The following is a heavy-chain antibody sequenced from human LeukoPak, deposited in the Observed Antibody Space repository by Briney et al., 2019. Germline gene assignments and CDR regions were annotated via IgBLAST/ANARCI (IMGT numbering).Heavy chain of an antibody. Sequence: GASVKVSCKASGYTFTVYYMHWVRQAPGQGLEWMGWLNPNSGGTNYAQKFQGRVTMTRDTSISTAYMELSRLRSDDTAVYYCARDVGIAARVWFDPWGQGTLVTVSS. CDR2: LNPNSGGT. CDR1: GYTFTVYY. J-gene: IGHJ5*02. D-gene: IGHD6-6*01. V-gene: IGHV1-2*02. CDR3: ARDVGIAARVWFDP.